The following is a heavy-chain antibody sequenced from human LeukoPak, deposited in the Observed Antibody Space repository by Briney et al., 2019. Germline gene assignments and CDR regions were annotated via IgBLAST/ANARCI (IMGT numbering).Heavy chain of an antibody. CDR1: GFTFSSYA. D-gene: IGHD5-18*01. Sequence: GRSLRLSCAASGFTFSSYAMHWVRQAPGKGLEWVAVISYDGSNKYYADSVKGRFTISRDNSKNTLYLQMNSLRAEDTAVYYCAKAAPDTAYGMDVWGQGTTVTVSS. CDR2: ISYDGSNK. CDR3: AKAAPDTAYGMDV. J-gene: IGHJ6*02. V-gene: IGHV3-30*04.